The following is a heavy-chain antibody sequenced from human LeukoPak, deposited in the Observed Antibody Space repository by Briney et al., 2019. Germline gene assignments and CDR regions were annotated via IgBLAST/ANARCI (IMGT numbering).Heavy chain of an antibody. CDR1: GYTFTGYY. CDR3: AREGLGSCSSTSCHNWFDP. V-gene: IGHV1-69*13. D-gene: IGHD2-2*01. CDR2: IIPIFGTT. Sequence: SVKVSCKATGYTFTGYYMHWVRQAPGQGLEWMGGIIPIFGTTNYAQKFQGRVTITADESTSTAYMVLSSLRSEDTAVYYCAREGLGSCSSTSCHNWFDPWGQGTLVTVSS. J-gene: IGHJ5*02.